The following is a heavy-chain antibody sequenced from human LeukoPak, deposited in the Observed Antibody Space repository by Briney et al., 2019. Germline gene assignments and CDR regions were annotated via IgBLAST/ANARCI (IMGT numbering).Heavy chain of an antibody. V-gene: IGHV3-7*03. CDR1: GFALSSHR. J-gene: IGHJ6*02. CDR3: ARNNGMDV. CDR2: VNRDGSET. Sequence: GGSLRLSCAASGFALSSHRMTWVRQVPGRGPEWVANVNRDGSETYYLDSVKGRFTISKDNAKNSLYLQMNSLRAEDTALYHCARNNGMDVWGQGTTVIVSS.